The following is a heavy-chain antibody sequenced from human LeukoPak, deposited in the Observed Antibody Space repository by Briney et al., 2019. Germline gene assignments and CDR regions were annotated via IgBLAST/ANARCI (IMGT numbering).Heavy chain of an antibody. Sequence: SETLSFTCTVSGDSISTYYWSWLRQSPGKKLEWIGYIYYSGNTNYNPSLKSRPTMSIVTSKNQFSLRLSSVTAADTAVYYCARVGEGYLDYWGQETLVTVSS. D-gene: IGHD1-26*01. CDR2: IYYSGNT. CDR1: GDSISTYY. CDR3: ARVGEGYLDY. J-gene: IGHJ4*02. V-gene: IGHV4-59*01.